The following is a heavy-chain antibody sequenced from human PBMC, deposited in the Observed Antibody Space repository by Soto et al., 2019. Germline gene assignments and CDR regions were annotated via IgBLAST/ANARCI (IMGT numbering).Heavy chain of an antibody. CDR3: ARESYSFGRAFDI. Sequence: QVHLQESGPGLVKPSQTLSLTCTVSGGSINSDGYYWSWIRQHPEKGLEWIGYINYRGTTYYNPSLESRLTISVDTSENHFSLQLTSVIAADTALYYCARESYSFGRAFDIWGHGTLVTVSS. V-gene: IGHV4-31*03. CDR1: GGSINSDGYY. CDR2: INYRGTT. D-gene: IGHD5-18*01. J-gene: IGHJ4*01.